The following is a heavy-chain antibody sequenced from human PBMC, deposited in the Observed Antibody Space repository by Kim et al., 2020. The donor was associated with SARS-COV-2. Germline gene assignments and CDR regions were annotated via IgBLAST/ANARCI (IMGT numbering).Heavy chain of an antibody. Sequence: ASVKVSCKASGYTFTSYYMHWVRQAPGQGPEWMGIINPSGGSTSYAQKFQGRVTMTRDTSTSTVYMELSSLRSEDTAVYYCAREPPRIAVAGYVFYYGMDVWGQGTTVTVSS. J-gene: IGHJ6*02. CDR3: AREPPRIAVAGYVFYYGMDV. V-gene: IGHV1-46*01. CDR2: INPSGGST. D-gene: IGHD6-19*01. CDR1: GYTFTSYY.